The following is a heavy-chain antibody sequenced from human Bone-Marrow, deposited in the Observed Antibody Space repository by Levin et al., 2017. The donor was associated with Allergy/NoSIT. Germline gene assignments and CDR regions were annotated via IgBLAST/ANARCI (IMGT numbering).Heavy chain of an antibody. CDR3: ARAIGSIVVVITGFDY. J-gene: IGHJ4*02. V-gene: IGHV4-39*07. Sequence: SETLSLTCTVSGGSISSSSYYWGWIRQPPGKGLEWIGSIYYSGSTYYNPSLKSRVTISVDTSKNQFSLKLSSVTAADTAVYYCARAIGSIVVVITGFDYWGQGTLVTVSS. D-gene: IGHD3-22*01. CDR2: IYYSGST. CDR1: GGSISSSSYY.